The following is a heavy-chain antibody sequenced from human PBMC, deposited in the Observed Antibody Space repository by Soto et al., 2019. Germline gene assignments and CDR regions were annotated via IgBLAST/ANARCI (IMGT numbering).Heavy chain of an antibody. J-gene: IGHJ4*01. Sequence: SDTMSLTCTLSGGSIRTSNWWNWVRQPQGKGLEWIGEIYYSGRTNFNPSLKSRVTISIDKSKNQVSLKLTSVTAADTAVYYCARVHVMVVAGSNFDYWGHGTLATVSS. CDR2: IYYSGRT. D-gene: IGHD6-19*01. CDR3: ARVHVMVVAGSNFDY. V-gene: IGHV4-4*02. CDR1: GGSIRTSNW.